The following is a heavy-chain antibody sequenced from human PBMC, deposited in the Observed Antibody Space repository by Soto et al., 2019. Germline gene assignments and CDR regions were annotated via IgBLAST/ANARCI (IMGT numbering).Heavy chain of an antibody. CDR3: ARVPIMTTIWFDP. J-gene: IGHJ5*02. V-gene: IGHV4-39*01. CDR2: IYYSGST. CDR1: GDSINSYY. D-gene: IGHD3-16*01. Sequence: SETLSLTCIVSGDSINSYYWGWIRQPPGKGLEWIGSIYYSGSTYYNPSLKSRVTISVDTSKNQFSLKLTSVTAADTAVYYCARVPIMTTIWFDPWGQGTLVTVSS.